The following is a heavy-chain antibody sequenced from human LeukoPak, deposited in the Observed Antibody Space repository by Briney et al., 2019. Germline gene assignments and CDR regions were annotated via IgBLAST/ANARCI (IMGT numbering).Heavy chain of an antibody. V-gene: IGHV4-4*07. D-gene: IGHD1-26*01. CDR1: GGSVSSYY. Sequence: KPSETLSLTCTFFGGSVSSYYWSWIRQPAGKGLEWIGRIYTSGSTSYNPSLNSRVTISIDTSKNQLSLKLSSVTVADTAVYYCARDLYNVGATGAFDIWGQGTMVTVSA. CDR2: IYTSGST. CDR3: ARDLYNVGATGAFDI. J-gene: IGHJ3*02.